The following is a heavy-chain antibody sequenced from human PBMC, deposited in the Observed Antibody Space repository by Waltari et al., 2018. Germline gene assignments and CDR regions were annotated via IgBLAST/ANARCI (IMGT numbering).Heavy chain of an antibody. CDR1: GFTFSTYA. D-gene: IGHD3-16*01. CDR3: AKGGYVWTGCPHY. CDR2: IRYDGIDK. Sequence: VQLVESGGGVVQPGGSLRLSCAASGFTFSTYAMQWVSQAPVKGLEWLAFIRYDGIDKYYADSVKGRFTLSRDNSRNTLYLQMNSLRDDDTAVYHCAKGGYVWTGCPHYWGQGTLVTVSS. J-gene: IGHJ4*02. V-gene: IGHV3-30*02.